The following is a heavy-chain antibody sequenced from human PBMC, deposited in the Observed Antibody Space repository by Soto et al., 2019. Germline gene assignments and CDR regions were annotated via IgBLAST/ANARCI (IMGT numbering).Heavy chain of an antibody. V-gene: IGHV1-2*02. CDR1: GYTFIAYY. Sequence: QVHLVQSGAEVKKPGASLKVSCKASGYTFIAYYIHWVRQAPGQGFEWMGWINPNSGATIYAQKFQGRVTMTRDTSITTAYMELTRLRSDDSAVYYCARDSYYDILTGYSRNAIDIWGQGIMVTVS. J-gene: IGHJ3*02. CDR3: ARDSYYDILTGYSRNAIDI. CDR2: INPNSGAT. D-gene: IGHD3-9*01.